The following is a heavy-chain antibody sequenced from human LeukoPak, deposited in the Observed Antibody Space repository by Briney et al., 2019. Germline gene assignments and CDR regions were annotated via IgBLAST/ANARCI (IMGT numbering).Heavy chain of an antibody. J-gene: IGHJ4*02. CDR2: IYYSGTT. D-gene: IGHD3-10*01. CDR3: ESGTQQQWSSF. V-gene: IGHV4-39*07. CDR1: GGSISSSSYY. Sequence: PSETLSLTCTVSGGSISSSSYYWGWIRQPPGKGLEWIGSIYYSGTTYYNPSLKSRVTISLDTSRNQFSLKLSSVTAADTAVYYCESGTQQQWSSFWGQGTLVTVSS.